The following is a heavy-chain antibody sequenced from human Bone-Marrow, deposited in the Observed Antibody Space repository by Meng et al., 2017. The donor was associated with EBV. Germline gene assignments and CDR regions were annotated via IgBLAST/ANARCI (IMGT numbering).Heavy chain of an antibody. CDR1: GASISRSSYY. CDR2: IYYSRST. D-gene: IGHD2-15*01. CDR3: ARGGYSSIVVVVAATEAGMFVDP. J-gene: IGHJ5*02. V-gene: IGHV4-39*07. Sequence: SGPCTVTPLANSSLPSSVAGASISRSSYYWGWIRQPPGKGLEWIGSIYYSRSTYYNPSLKSRVTISVDTSKNQFSLKLSSVTAADTAVYYCARGGYSSIVVVVAATEAGMFVDPWGQGTLVTVSS.